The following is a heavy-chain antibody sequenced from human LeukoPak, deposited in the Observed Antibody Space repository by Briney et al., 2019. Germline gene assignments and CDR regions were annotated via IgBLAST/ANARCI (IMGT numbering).Heavy chain of an antibody. Sequence: ASVKVSCKASGYTFTCYYMHWVRQAPGQGLEWMGWINPNSGGTNYAQKFQGRVTMTRDTSISTAYMGLSRLRSDDTAVYYCARSRDSSGYDFDYWGQGTLVTVSS. CDR3: ARSRDSSGYDFDY. J-gene: IGHJ4*02. V-gene: IGHV1-2*02. D-gene: IGHD3-22*01. CDR2: INPNSGGT. CDR1: GYTFTCYY.